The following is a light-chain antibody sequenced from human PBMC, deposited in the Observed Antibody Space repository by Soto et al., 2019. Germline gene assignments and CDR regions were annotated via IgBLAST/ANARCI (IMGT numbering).Light chain of an antibody. CDR1: NSDVGGYNY. Sequence: QSVLTQPRSVSGSPGQSVTISCTGTNSDVGGYNYVSWYQQHPDKAPKVMIYDVSKRPSGVPDRFSGSKSGNTASLTISGLQAEDEADYYCCSYAGSNTLVFGGVTKLTVL. CDR3: CSYAGSNTLV. V-gene: IGLV2-11*01. CDR2: DVS. J-gene: IGLJ2*01.